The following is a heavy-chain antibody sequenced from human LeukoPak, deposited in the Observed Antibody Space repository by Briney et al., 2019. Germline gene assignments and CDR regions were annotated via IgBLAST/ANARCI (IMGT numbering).Heavy chain of an antibody. D-gene: IGHD3-9*01. CDR1: GGSISSSSYY. J-gene: IGHJ4*02. CDR3: ARGVRYFDWIDY. Sequence: SETLSLTCTVSGGSISSSSYYWGWIRQPPGKGLEWIGSIYYSGSTYYNPSLKSRVTISVDTSRNQFSLKLSSVTAADTAVYYCARGVRYFDWIDYWGQGTLVTVSS. CDR2: IYYSGST. V-gene: IGHV4-39*07.